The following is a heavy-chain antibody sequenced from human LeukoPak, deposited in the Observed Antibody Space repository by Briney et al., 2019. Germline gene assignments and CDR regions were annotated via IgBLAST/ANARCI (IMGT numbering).Heavy chain of an antibody. CDR2: INHSGST. V-gene: IGHV4-34*01. CDR1: GGSFSGYY. Sequence: KPSETLSLTCAVYGGSFSGYYWRWIRQPAGKGLEWIGEINHSGSTNYNPSLKSRVTISVDASKNQFSLKLSSVTAADTAVYYCARGPTYYYGSGSYRYWGQGTLVTVSS. J-gene: IGHJ4*02. CDR3: ARGPTYYYGSGSYRY. D-gene: IGHD3-10*01.